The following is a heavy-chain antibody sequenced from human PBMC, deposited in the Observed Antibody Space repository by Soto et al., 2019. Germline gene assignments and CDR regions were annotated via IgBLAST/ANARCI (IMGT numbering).Heavy chain of an antibody. D-gene: IGHD3-9*01. CDR1: GFTFSSYA. J-gene: IGHJ4*02. Sequence: SGGSLRLSCAASGFTFSSYAMHWVRQAPGKGLEWVAVISYDGSNKYYADSVKGRFTISRDNSKNTLYLQMNSLRAEDTAVYYCARELANYDILTGPDYWGQGALVTVSS. CDR2: ISYDGSNK. CDR3: ARELANYDILTGPDY. V-gene: IGHV3-30-3*01.